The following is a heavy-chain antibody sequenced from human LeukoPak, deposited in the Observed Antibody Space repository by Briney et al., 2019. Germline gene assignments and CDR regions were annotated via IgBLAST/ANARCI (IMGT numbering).Heavy chain of an antibody. CDR3: AKDIKDTAMVWDY. V-gene: IGHV3-23*01. Sequence: GGSLRLSCAASGFTFNSYAMSWVRQAPGKGLEWVSAISGSGGSTYYADSVKGRFTISRDNSKNTLYLQMNGLRAEDTAVYYCAKDIKDTAMVWDYWGQGTLVTVSS. D-gene: IGHD5-18*01. CDR2: ISGSGGST. J-gene: IGHJ4*02. CDR1: GFTFNSYA.